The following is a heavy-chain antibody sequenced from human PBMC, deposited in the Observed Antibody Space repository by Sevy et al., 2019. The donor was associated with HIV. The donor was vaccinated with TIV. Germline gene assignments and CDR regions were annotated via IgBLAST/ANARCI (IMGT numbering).Heavy chain of an antibody. J-gene: IGHJ4*02. CDR1: GFSISGYG. CDR2: IWYDGTNR. CDR3: AREDIRVAGIGYYFHS. V-gene: IGHV3-33*01. Sequence: GGSLRLSCAASGFSISGYGMHRVRQAPGKGLEWVAVIWYDGTNREYADSVKGRFTISRDNSKNTLYLQMNSLRVEDTAVYYCAREDIRVAGIGYYFHSWGQGTLVTVSS. D-gene: IGHD6-19*01.